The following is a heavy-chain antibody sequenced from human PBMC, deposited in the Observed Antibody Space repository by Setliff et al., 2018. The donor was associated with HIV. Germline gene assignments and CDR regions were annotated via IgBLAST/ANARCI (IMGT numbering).Heavy chain of an antibody. J-gene: IGHJ6*03. CDR3: ARLPGTFFFYYMDV. Sequence: PSETLSLTCTVSGGSISSSSFYWGWIRQPPGKGLEWVGNIYYSGSTYYNPSLKSRVTISVDTSKNQFSLNLSSVTAADTAVYYCARLPGTFFFYYMDVWGKGTTVTVSS. CDR2: IYYSGST. CDR1: GGSISSSSFY. V-gene: IGHV4-39*07.